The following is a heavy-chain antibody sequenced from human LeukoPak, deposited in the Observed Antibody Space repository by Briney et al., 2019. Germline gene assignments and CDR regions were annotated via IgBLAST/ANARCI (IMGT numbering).Heavy chain of an antibody. CDR2: IYTSGST. CDR1: GGSISSYY. D-gene: IGHD3-10*01. V-gene: IGHV4-4*07. Sequence: SETLSLTCTVSGGSISSYYWSWVRQPAGKGLEWIGRIYTSGSTNYNPSLKSRVTMSVDTSKNQFSLKLSSVTAADTAVYYCARDPTSYYGSPGGMDVWGQGTTVTVSS. J-gene: IGHJ6*02. CDR3: ARDPTSYYGSPGGMDV.